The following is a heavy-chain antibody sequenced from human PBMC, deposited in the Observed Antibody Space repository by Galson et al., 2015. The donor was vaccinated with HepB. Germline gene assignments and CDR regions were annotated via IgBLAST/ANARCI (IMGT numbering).Heavy chain of an antibody. CDR1: GFTFSSYW. CDR2: IKQDGIEQ. Sequence: SLRLSCAASGFTFSSYWMSWVRQAPGKGLEWVANIKQDGIEQYYVDSVKGRSTISRDNAKNSLYLQMNSLRAEDTAVYYCARGLHVFDWLLAYWGQGTLVTVSS. CDR3: ARGLHVFDWLLAY. J-gene: IGHJ4*02. D-gene: IGHD3-9*01. V-gene: IGHV3-7*03.